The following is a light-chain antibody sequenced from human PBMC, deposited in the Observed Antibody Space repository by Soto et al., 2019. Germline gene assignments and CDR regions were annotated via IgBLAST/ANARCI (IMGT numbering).Light chain of an antibody. CDR2: ENN. J-gene: IGLJ1*01. Sequence: QSVLTQPPSVSEAPGQRVTISCTGSSSNIGAGYEAHWYQQVPGTAPKLLIYENNNRPSGVPDRFSGSKSGTSASLAITGGQAEDEAEYYCQSYDSSRSGYVFGTGTKVTVL. CDR3: QSYDSSRSGYV. CDR1: SSNIGAGYE. V-gene: IGLV1-40*01.